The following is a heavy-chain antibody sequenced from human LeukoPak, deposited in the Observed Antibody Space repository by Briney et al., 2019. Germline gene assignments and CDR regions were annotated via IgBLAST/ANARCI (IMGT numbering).Heavy chain of an antibody. CDR2: ISGSGTTI. CDR1: GFTFSDFY. D-gene: IGHD3-3*01. V-gene: IGHV3-11*01. Sequence: PGGSLRLSCTGSGFTFSDFYMSWIRQAPGKGLKWVSYISGSGTTIYYADSVKGRFTVSRDNANDSLYLQMHGLRVEDTAMYFCARDLGRSSRSAYYYMDVWGKGTTVTVSS. CDR3: ARDLGRSSRSAYYYMDV. J-gene: IGHJ6*03.